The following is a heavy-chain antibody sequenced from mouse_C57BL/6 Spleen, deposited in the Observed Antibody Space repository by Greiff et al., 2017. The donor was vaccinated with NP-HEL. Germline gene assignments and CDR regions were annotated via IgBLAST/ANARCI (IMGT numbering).Heavy chain of an antibody. CDR1: GYTFTSYW. J-gene: IGHJ2*01. CDR2: IYPGSGST. Sequence: VQLQQPGAELVKPGASVKMSCKASGYTFTSYWITWVKQRPGQGLEWIGDIYPGSGSTNYNEKFKGKATLTVDTSSSTAYMQRSSLTSEDAAVYYCARENYFDYWGKGTTLTVSS. V-gene: IGHV1-55*01. CDR3: ARENYFDY.